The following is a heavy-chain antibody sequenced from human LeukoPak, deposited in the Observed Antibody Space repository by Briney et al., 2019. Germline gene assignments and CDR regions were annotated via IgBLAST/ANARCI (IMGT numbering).Heavy chain of an antibody. Sequence: SETLSLTCTVSGGSVSSYYWTWIRQPPGKGLEWIGYIYHTGSTNYNPSLKSRVVISMDTSKNQFSLNLRSVTAADTAVYYCARVTYHFDSSGSHKGSRFDYWGQGTLATVSS. CDR1: GGSVSSYY. J-gene: IGHJ4*02. CDR3: ARVTYHFDSSGSHKGSRFDY. V-gene: IGHV4-59*02. D-gene: IGHD3-22*01. CDR2: IYHTGST.